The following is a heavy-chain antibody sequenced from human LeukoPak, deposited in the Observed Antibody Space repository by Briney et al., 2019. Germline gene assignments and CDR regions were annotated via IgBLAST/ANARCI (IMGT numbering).Heavy chain of an antibody. CDR2: INPNSGGT. V-gene: IGHV1-2*02. J-gene: IGHJ6*03. Sequence: GASVKVSCKASGYTFTGYYMHWVRQAPGQGLEWMGWINPNSGGTNYAQKLQGRVTMTTDTSTSTAYMELRSLRSDDTAVYYCARKVVVAATHKNYYYYYMDVWGKGTTVTVSS. D-gene: IGHD2-15*01. CDR1: GYTFTGYY. CDR3: ARKVVVAATHKNYYYYYMDV.